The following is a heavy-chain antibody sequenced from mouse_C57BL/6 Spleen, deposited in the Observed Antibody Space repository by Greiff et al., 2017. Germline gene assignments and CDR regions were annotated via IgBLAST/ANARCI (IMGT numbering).Heavy chain of an antibody. Sequence: QVQLQQSGAELMKPGASVKLSCKATGYTFTGYWIEWVKQRLGHGLEWIGEILPGSGSTNYNEKFKGKATFTADPSSNTAYMQLSSLTTEDSASYYCAVTSVVAPMDYWGQGTSVTVSS. CDR1: GYTFTGYW. D-gene: IGHD1-1*01. CDR2: ILPGSGST. J-gene: IGHJ4*01. CDR3: AVTSVVAPMDY. V-gene: IGHV1-9*01.